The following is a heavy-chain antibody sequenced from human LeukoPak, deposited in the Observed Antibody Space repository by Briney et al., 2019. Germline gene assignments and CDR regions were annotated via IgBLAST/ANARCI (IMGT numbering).Heavy chain of an antibody. D-gene: IGHD6-13*01. CDR2: ISGSGGST. V-gene: IGHV3-23*01. CDR3: AKDPYSSTGGYYFDY. CDR1: GFTFSSYA. J-gene: IGHJ4*02. Sequence: GGSLRLSCAASGFTFSSYAMSWVRQAPGKGLEWVSAISGSGGSTYYADSVKGRFTISSDNSKNTLYLQMNSLRAEDTAVYYCAKDPYSSTGGYYFDYWGQGTLVTVSS.